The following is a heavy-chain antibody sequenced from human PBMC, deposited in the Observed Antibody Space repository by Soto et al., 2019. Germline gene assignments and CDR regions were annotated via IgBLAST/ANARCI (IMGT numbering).Heavy chain of an antibody. CDR2: INHSGST. CDR3: ARGKGGYAYFDY. CDR1: GGSFSGYY. J-gene: IGHJ4*02. V-gene: IGHV4-34*01. Sequence: QVQLQQWGAGLLKPSETLSLTCAVYGGSFSGYYWSWIRQPPGKGLEWIGEINHSGSTNSNPSLKSRVTISVDTSKNQFSLKLGSVTAADTAVYYCARGKGGYAYFDYWGQGTLVTVSS. D-gene: IGHD3-16*01.